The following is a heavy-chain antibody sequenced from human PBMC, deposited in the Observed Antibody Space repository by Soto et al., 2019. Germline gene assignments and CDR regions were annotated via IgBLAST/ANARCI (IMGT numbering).Heavy chain of an antibody. Sequence: NPSETLSLTCAVYGGSFSGYYWSWIRQPPGKGLEWIGEINHSGSTNYDPSLKSRVTISVDTSKNQFSLKLSSVTAADTAVYYCARVWLKTYYYDSSGYYRRYYYYGMDVWGQGTTVTVSS. V-gene: IGHV4-34*01. D-gene: IGHD3-22*01. J-gene: IGHJ6*02. CDR3: ARVWLKTYYYDSSGYYRRYYYYGMDV. CDR2: INHSGST. CDR1: GGSFSGYY.